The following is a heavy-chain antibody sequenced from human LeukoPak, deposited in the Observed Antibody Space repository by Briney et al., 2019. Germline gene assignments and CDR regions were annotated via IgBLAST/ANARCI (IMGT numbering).Heavy chain of an antibody. D-gene: IGHD3-10*01. CDR1: GYTFTGYY. CDR3: ARERLGLLRFGELLN. Sequence: ASVKVSCKASGYTFTGYYMHWVRQAPGQGLEWMGWINPNSGGTNYAQKFQGRVTMTRDTSISTAHMELSRLRSDDTAVYYCARERLGLLRFGELLNWGQGTLVTVSS. J-gene: IGHJ4*02. V-gene: IGHV1-2*02. CDR2: INPNSGGT.